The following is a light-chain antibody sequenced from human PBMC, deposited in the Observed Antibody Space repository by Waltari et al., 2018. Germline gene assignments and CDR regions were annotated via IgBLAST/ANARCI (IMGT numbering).Light chain of an antibody. V-gene: IGLV3-21*04. J-gene: IGLJ1*01. CDR2: YDS. CDR1: NIGTKS. CDR3: QVWDANNDPGV. Sequence: SYVLTQPPSVSVAPGKTARITCGGKNIGTKSVHWYQQKPGKAPIFVISYDSDRPSGIPERFSGSNSGNTATLTISRVEAADEADYYCQVWDANNDPGVFGTGTEVTVL.